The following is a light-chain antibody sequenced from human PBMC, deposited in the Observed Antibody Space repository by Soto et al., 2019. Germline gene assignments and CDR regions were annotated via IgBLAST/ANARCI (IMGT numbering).Light chain of an antibody. J-gene: IGKJ1*01. CDR2: LGS. CDR3: MQALQTPPWT. CDR1: QSLPHSNGYNY. Sequence: DIVLTQSPHSVPFAPGAPASITCRSSQSLPHSNGYNYLDWYLQKPGQSPQLLIYLGSNRASGVPDRFSGSGSGTDFTLKISRVEAEDVGVYYCMQALQTPPWTFGQGTKVDIK. V-gene: IGKV2-28*01.